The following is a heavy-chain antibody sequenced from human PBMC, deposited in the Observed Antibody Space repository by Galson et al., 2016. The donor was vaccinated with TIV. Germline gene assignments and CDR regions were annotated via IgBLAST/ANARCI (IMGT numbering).Heavy chain of an antibody. CDR2: ISSSGSPI. CDR3: SSSSEDY. Sequence: LSCAASGFTFSSSKMNWVRQAPGKGLEWVSYISSSGSPIYYTDSVKGRFTISRDNAKNSLYLQMNSLRAEDTAVYYCSSSSEDYWGQGTLVTVSS. D-gene: IGHD6-6*01. V-gene: IGHV3-48*03. J-gene: IGHJ4*02. CDR1: GFTFSSSK.